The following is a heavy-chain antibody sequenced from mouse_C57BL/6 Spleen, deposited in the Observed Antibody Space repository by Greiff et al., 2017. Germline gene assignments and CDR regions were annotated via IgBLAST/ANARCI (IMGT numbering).Heavy chain of an antibody. V-gene: IGHV1-50*01. J-gene: IGHJ1*03. CDR3: GRGGGRWYFDY. Sequence: VQLQQPGAELVKPGASVKLSCKASGYTFTSYWMQWVKQRPGQGLEWIGEIDPSDSYTNYNQKFKGKATLTVDTSSSTAYMQSSSLTSEDAAVYYCGRGGGRWYFDYWGKGTTVTVSS. CDR2: IDPSDSYT. CDR1: GYTFTSYW.